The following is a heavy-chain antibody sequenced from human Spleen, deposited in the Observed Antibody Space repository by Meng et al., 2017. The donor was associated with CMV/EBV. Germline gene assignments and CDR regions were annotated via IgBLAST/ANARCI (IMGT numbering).Heavy chain of an antibody. V-gene: IGHV3-15*01. CDR1: GFTFSNAW. CDR2: IKSKTDGGTT. CDR3: TTGVRRDAFDI. Sequence: GESLKIFCAASGFTFSNAWMSWVRQAPGKGLEWVGRIKSKTDGGTTDYAAPVKGRFTISRDDSKNTLYLQMNSLKTEDTAVYYCTTGVRRDAFDIWGQGTMVTVS. D-gene: IGHD1-1*01. J-gene: IGHJ3*02.